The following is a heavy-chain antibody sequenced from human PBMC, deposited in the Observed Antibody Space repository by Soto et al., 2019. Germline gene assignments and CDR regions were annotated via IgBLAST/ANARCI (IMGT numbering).Heavy chain of an antibody. CDR3: ARDAAPEGVACFVLGYLQYYYYYGMDV. V-gene: IGHV1-18*01. CDR2: ISAYNGNT. CDR1: GYTFTSYG. Sequence: QVQLVQSGAEVKKPGASVKVSCKASGYTFTSYGISWVRQAPGQGLEWMGWISAYNGNTNYAQKLQGRVTMTTDTSTSTAYMELRSLRSDDTAVYYCARDAAPEGVACFVLGYLQYYYYYGMDVWGQGTTVTVSS. D-gene: IGHD3-3*01. J-gene: IGHJ6*02.